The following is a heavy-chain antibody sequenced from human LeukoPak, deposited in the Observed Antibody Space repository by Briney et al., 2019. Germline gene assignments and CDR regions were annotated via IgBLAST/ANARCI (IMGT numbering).Heavy chain of an antibody. Sequence: GGSLRLSCTASGFTLSSYEMSWIRQAPGKGLEWVSSIDYSGGSTYYADSVKGRFTISRENSKNTLFLQMNNLRPEDTAVYYCAKDLDGWGSYDYWGQGTLVTVSS. D-gene: IGHD3-10*01. V-gene: IGHV3-23*01. CDR1: GFTLSSYE. CDR3: AKDLDGWGSYDY. CDR2: IDYSGGST. J-gene: IGHJ4*02.